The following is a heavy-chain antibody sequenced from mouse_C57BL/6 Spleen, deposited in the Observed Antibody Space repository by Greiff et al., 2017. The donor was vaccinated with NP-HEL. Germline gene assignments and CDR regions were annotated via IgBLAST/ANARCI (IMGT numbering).Heavy chain of an antibody. CDR1: GFTFSDYG. J-gene: IGHJ4*01. V-gene: IGHV5-17*01. D-gene: IGHD4-1*01. Sequence: EVKLMESGGGLVKPGGSLKLSCAASGFTFSDYGMHWVRQAPEKGLEWVAYISSGSSTIYYADTVKGRFTISRDNAKNTLFLQMTSLRSEDTAMYYCARLGRNYAMDYWGQGTSVTVSS. CDR3: ARLGRNYAMDY. CDR2: ISSGSSTI.